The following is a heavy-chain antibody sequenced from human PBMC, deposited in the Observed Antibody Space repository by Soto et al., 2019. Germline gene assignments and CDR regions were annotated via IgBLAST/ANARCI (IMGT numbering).Heavy chain of an antibody. CDR3: AKDLNKGEKTLRVLVPSYYCYNGMHV. V-gene: IGHV3-23*01. CDR2: ISGSGGST. D-gene: IGHD2-8*01. CDR1: GFTFSSYA. J-gene: IGHJ6*01. Sequence: GESLRHSCAGSGFTFSSYAMIWVRQAPGKGLEWVSAISGSGGSTYYADSVKGRFTISRDNSKNTLYLQMNSLRAEDTAVYYCAKDLNKGEKTLRVLVPSYYCYNGMHVW.